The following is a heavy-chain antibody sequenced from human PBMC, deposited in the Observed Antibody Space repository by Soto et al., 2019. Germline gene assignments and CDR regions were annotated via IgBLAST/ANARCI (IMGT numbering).Heavy chain of an antibody. Sequence: QVQLVQSGAEVKKPGASVKVSCKASGYTFTSYSISWVRQAPGQGLEWMGRVSAYNGNTNYAQKLQGRVTMTTDTTTSTAYMTVRSLRSNETSEYYCARALTTTDYWGQGTLFTHSS. CDR1: GYTFTSYS. D-gene: IGHD4-4*01. V-gene: IGHV1-18*01. CDR3: ARALTTTDY. CDR2: VSAYNGNT. J-gene: IGHJ4*02.